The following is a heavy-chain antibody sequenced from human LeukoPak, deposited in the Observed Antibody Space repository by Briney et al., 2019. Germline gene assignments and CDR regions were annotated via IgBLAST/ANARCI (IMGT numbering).Heavy chain of an antibody. D-gene: IGHD2-15*01. CDR3: VNAATLPY. CDR2: INTDGSGT. Sequence: PGGALRLSCAASGLTFSSYWMQWVRQVPGKGPVWVSRINTDGSGTHYADSVKGRFTISRDNAKNTLYLQMNSLRAEDTAIYYCVNAATLPYWGQGTLVTVSS. J-gene: IGHJ4*02. V-gene: IGHV3-74*01. CDR1: GLTFSSYW.